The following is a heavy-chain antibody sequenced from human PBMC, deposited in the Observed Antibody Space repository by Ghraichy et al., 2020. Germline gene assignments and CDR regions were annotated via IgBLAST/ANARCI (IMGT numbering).Heavy chain of an antibody. CDR1: GFTFSSYA. Sequence: GSLRLSCAASGFTFSSYAMSWVRQAPGKGLEWVSAISGSGGSTYYADSVKGRFTISRDNSKNTLYLQMNSLRAEDTAVYYCSKDRRDDSSGYYYGAEYFQHWGQGTLVNVSS. V-gene: IGHV3-23*01. CDR2: ISGSGGST. J-gene: IGHJ1*01. D-gene: IGHD3-22*01. CDR3: SKDRRDDSSGYYYGAEYFQH.